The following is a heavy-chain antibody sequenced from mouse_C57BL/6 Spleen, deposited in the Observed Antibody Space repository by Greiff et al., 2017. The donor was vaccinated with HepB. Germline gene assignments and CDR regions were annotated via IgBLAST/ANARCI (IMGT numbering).Heavy chain of an antibody. D-gene: IGHD2-5*01. CDR3: ARIVYSNYLAWFAY. CDR1: GFTFSSYA. V-gene: IGHV5-4*01. CDR2: ISDGGSYT. Sequence: EVQVVESGGGLVKPGGSLKLSCAASGFTFSSYAMSWVRQTPEKSLEWVATISDGGSYTYYPDNVKGRFTISRDNAKNNLYLQMSHLKSEDTAMYYCARIVYSNYLAWFAYWGQGTLVTVSA. J-gene: IGHJ3*01.